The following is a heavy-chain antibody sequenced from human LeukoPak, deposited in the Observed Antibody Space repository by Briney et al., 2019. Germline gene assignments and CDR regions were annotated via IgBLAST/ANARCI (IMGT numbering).Heavy chain of an antibody. CDR3: VKGFTRKYSRLEGTTFDF. J-gene: IGHJ3*01. CDR1: GFTFEDYA. CDR2: ITWNSNTV. Sequence: GGSLRLSCVASGFTFEDYALHWVRQAPGKGLEWVSGITWNSNTVAYADSVRGRFTISRDNAKNSLHLQMNSLRPEDMALYYCVKGFTRKYSRLEGTTFDFWGQGTKVTVSS. V-gene: IGHV3-9*03. D-gene: IGHD1-26*01.